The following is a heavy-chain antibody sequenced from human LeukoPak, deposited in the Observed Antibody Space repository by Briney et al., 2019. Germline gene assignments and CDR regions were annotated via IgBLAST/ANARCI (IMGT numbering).Heavy chain of an antibody. V-gene: IGHV3-48*03. CDR3: ARGWSRIRFDY. CDR2: ISSSGSTI. D-gene: IGHD6-13*01. Sequence: PGGSLRLSCAASGFTFSSYEMNWVRQAPGKGLEWVSYISSSGSTIYYADSVKGRFTISRDNAKNSLYLQMNSLRAEDTVVYYCARGWSRIRFDYWGQGTPVTVSS. CDR1: GFTFSSYE. J-gene: IGHJ4*02.